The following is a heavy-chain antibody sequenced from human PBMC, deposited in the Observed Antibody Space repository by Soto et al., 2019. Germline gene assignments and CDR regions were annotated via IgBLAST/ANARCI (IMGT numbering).Heavy chain of an antibody. CDR3: ARCTVDTIVTSGWCHYLDP. V-gene: IGHV3-23*01. J-gene: IGHJ5*02. CDR2: VSGSGGTT. Sequence: EVQLLDSGGGLVPPGGSLRLYCAASGFTFSSSAMSWVRQAPGKGLEWVSAVSGSGGTTYYADSVRGRFTISRDNSKNTLYLQMNSLRAEDTAIYFCARCTVDTIVTSGWCHYLDPWGQGTLVNVSS. CDR1: GFTFSSSA. D-gene: IGHD6-19*01.